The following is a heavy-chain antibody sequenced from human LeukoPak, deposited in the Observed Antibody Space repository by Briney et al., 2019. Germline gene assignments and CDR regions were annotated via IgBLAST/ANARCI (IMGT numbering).Heavy chain of an antibody. D-gene: IGHD1-26*01. J-gene: IGHJ3*02. CDR2: ISYDGIIE. CDR1: GFAFSSFA. CDR3: ARDPSYRGFDAFDI. V-gene: IGHV3-30*04. Sequence: GGSLRLSCAVSGFAFSSFAMHWVRQAPGKGLEWVSLISYDGIIEDYSDSVKGRFTISRDNFKNTLFLQMNSLRDEDTAVYYCARDPSYRGFDAFDIWGQGTMVTVSS.